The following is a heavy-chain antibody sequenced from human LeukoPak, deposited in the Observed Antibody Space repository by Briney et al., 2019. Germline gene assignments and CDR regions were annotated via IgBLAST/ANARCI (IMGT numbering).Heavy chain of an antibody. J-gene: IGHJ5*02. V-gene: IGHV4-34*01. CDR3: ARGLRGVISNWFDP. D-gene: IGHD3-10*01. CDR1: GGSFSGYY. Sequence: PSETLSLTCAVYGGSFSGYYWSWIRQPPGKGLEWIGEINHSGSTNYNPSLKSRATISVDTSKNQFSLKLSSVTAADTAVYYCARGLRGVISNWFDPWGQGTLVTVSS. CDR2: INHSGST.